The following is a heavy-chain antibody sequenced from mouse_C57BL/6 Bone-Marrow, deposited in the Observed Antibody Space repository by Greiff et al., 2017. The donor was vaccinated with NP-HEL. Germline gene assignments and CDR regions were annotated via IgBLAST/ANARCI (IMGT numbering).Heavy chain of an antibody. J-gene: IGHJ2*01. CDR3: ARRGYYGSSSYYFDY. V-gene: IGHV2-2*01. CDR1: GFSLTSYG. CDR2: IWSGGST. Sequence: VQLVESGPGLVQPSQSLSITCTVSGFSLTSYGVHWVRQSPGKGLEWLGVIWSGGSTDYNAAFISRLSISKDNSKSQVFFKMNSLQADDTAIYYCARRGYYGSSSYYFDYWGQGTTLTVSS. D-gene: IGHD1-1*01.